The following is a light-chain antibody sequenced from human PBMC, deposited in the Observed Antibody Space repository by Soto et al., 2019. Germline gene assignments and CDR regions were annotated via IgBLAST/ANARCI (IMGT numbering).Light chain of an antibody. CDR3: QQYNNWPRT. CDR1: QSVSSY. CDR2: DAS. Sequence: EIVLTQSPVTLSLSPGERATLSCRASQSVSSYLAWHQQRPGQAPRLLIYDASTRATGIPARFSGSGSETEFTLTISSLQSEDVAVYYCQQYNNWPRTFGQGTKVDIK. V-gene: IGKV3-15*01. J-gene: IGKJ1*01.